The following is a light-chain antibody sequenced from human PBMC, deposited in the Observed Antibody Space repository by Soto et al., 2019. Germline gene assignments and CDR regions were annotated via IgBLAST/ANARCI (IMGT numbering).Light chain of an antibody. Sequence: QLVLTQPPSVSGAPGQRVTISCTGSSSNIGAGYDVHWYQQLPRTAPKLLIYGNSNRPSGVPDRFSGSKSGTSASLAITGLQPEDEADYYCQSYDSSLSGSMVFGGGTKVTVL. CDR3: QSYDSSLSGSMV. V-gene: IGLV1-40*01. CDR1: SSNIGAGYD. CDR2: GNS. J-gene: IGLJ3*02.